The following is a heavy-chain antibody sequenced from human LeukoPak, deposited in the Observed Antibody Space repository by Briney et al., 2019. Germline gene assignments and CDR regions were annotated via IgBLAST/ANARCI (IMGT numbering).Heavy chain of an antibody. CDR1: GFTFSSYW. CDR2: IKQDGSEK. Sequence: GGSLRLSCAASGFTFSSYWVSWVRQAPGKGLEWVANIKQDGSEKYYVDSVKGRFTISRDNAKNSLYLQMNSLRAEDTAVYYCARDLPDYAITFGGVIAPFDYWGQGTLVTVSS. J-gene: IGHJ4*02. D-gene: IGHD3-16*02. CDR3: ARDLPDYAITFGGVIAPFDY. V-gene: IGHV3-7*01.